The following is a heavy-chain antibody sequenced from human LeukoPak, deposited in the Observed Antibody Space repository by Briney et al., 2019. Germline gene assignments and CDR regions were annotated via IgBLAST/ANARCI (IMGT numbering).Heavy chain of an antibody. CDR3: ARGVGATVLNYFYYYMDV. CDR2: INHSGTT. J-gene: IGHJ6*03. V-gene: IGHV4-34*01. D-gene: IGHD4-11*01. Sequence: SPSETLSLTCAVYGGSLSDYYWSWIRQPPGKGLEWIGEINHSGTTNYNPSLKSRVTISVDTSKNQFSLKLSSVTAADTAVYYCARGVGATVLNYFYYYMDVWGKGTTVTVSS. CDR1: GGSLSDYY.